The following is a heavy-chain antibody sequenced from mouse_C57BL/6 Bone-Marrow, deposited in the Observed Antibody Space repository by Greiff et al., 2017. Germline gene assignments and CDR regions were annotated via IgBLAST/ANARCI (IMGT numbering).Heavy chain of an antibody. CDR3: ARDAYYGYDAAWFAY. CDR1: GFTFSDFY. V-gene: IGHV7-1*01. Sequence: EVKLVESGGGLVQSGRSLRLSCATSGFTFSDFYMEWVRQAPGKGLEWIAASRNKANDYTTEYSASVKGRFIVSRDTSQSILYLQMNALRAEDTAIYYCARDAYYGYDAAWFAYWGQGTLVTVSA. D-gene: IGHD2-2*01. CDR2: SRNKANDYTT. J-gene: IGHJ3*01.